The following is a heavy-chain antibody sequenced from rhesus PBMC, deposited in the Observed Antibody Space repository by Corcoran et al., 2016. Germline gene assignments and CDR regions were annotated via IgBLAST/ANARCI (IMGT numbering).Heavy chain of an antibody. CDR2: SKNRADGGKA. CDR3: TREDF. Sequence: EVQLVEFGGGLVQPGGSLRLSCAASGFPLSTYWMNWVSQATGKGREWGGFSKNRADGGKAAYDESVKGRFTISRDDSKKTLYLQMNSLKTEDTAVYYCTREDFWGQGVLVTVSS. CDR1: GFPLSTYW. V-gene: IGHV3-16*01. J-gene: IGHJ4*01.